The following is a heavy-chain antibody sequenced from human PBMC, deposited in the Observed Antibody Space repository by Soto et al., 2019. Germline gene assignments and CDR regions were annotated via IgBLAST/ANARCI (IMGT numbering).Heavy chain of an antibody. J-gene: IGHJ5*02. D-gene: IGHD3-10*01. CDR1: GGSINRGSYY. CDR3: ARRLARGVIGWFDP. V-gene: IGHV4-39*02. CDR2: SSYSGTS. Sequence: SETLSLTCTVSGGSINRGSYYWGWIRQPPGKGLEWIGGSSYSGTSYYSPSLKSRVTISVDTSKNHFSLNLTSVTAADTAVYYCARRLARGVIGWFDPWGQGTLVTVSS.